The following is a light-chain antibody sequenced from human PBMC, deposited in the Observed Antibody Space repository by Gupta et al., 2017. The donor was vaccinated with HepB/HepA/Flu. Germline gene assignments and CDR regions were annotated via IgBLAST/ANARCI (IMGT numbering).Light chain of an antibody. CDR2: GAS. CDR3: QQYGSSIT. CDR1: HGTNSIY. J-gene: IGKJ4*01. V-gene: IGKV3-20*01. Sequence: VLTQSPGTLSLSPGERATLSCRASHGTNSIYVAWYQQRPGQAPRLIIYGASTRATGIPARFSGSGSGTDFTLTSNRLEHEDFAVYYCQQYGSSITFGQGTKMEIK.